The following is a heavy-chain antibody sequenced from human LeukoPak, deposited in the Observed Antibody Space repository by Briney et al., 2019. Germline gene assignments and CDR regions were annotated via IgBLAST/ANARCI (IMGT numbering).Heavy chain of an antibody. CDR3: ARDSIVGALDDAFDI. V-gene: IGHV4-39*07. J-gene: IGHJ3*02. CDR2: IYYSGST. CDR1: GGSLSSSSYY. Sequence: SETLSLTRTVSGGSLSSSSYYWGWIRQPPGRGVEWIGSIYYSGSTYYNPSLKSRVTISVDTSKNHFSLKLTSVTAADTAVYYCARDSIVGALDDAFDIWGQGTMVTVSS. D-gene: IGHD1-26*01.